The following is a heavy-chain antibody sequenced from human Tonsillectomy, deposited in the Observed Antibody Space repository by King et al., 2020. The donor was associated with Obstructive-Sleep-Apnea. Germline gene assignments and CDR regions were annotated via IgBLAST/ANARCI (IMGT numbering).Heavy chain of an antibody. Sequence: VQLVESGGGVVQPGRSLRLSCAASGFTFSSYGMHWVRQAPGKGLEWVAVISYDGSNKYYADSVKGRFTISRDNSKNTLYLQMNSLRAEDTAVYYCAKDRRTTVTTGFFDYWGQGTLVTVSS. D-gene: IGHD4-17*01. V-gene: IGHV3-30*18. CDR3: AKDRRTTVTTGFFDY. CDR1: GFTFSSYG. J-gene: IGHJ4*02. CDR2: ISYDGSNK.